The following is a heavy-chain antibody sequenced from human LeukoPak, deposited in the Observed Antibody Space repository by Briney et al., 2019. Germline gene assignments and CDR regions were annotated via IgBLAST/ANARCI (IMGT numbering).Heavy chain of an antibody. CDR2: IHYSGST. CDR3: TRVECTDGSCYTFDY. D-gene: IGHD2-15*01. J-gene: IGHJ4*02. Sequence: SETLSLTCTVSGGSISSRTYYWGWIRQPPGKGPEWIGSIHYSGSTYYSPSLKSRVTISVDTSKNQFSLMLRSVTAADTAVYYCTRVECTDGSCYTFDYWGPGTLVIVSS. CDR1: GGSISSRTYY. V-gene: IGHV4-39*07.